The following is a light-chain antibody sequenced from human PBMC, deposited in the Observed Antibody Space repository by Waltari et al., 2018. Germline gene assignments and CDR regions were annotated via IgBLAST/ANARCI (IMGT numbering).Light chain of an antibody. CDR3: QQYRNLWT. Sequence: DIQMTQSPSTLSASVGDRLPITCRASQSLSNWLAWYQQKPGKAPKVLIYQASTLESGVPSRFSGSGSGTEFTLTISSLQPDDFATYYCQQYRNLWTFGQVTKVEIK. J-gene: IGKJ1*01. CDR2: QAS. CDR1: QSLSNW. V-gene: IGKV1-5*03.